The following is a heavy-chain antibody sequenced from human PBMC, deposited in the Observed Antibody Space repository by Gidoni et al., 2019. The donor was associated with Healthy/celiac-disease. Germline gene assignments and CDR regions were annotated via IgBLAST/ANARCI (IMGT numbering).Heavy chain of an antibody. V-gene: IGHV3-30-3*01. J-gene: IGHJ2*01. CDR2: ISYDGSNK. Sequence: GFTFSSYAMHWVRQAPGKVLEWVAVISYDGSNKYYADSVKGRFTISRDNSKNTVYLQMSSLTAGDTAVYYCARDLASYWYFNLWGRGTLVTVSS. CDR3: ARDLASYWYFNL. CDR1: GFTFSSYA.